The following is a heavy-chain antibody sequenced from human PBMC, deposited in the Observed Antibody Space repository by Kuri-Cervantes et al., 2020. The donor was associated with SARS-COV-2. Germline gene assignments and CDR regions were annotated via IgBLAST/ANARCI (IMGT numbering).Heavy chain of an antibody. CDR2: INPNSGGT. CDR3: AQLQFGDYYDSSGYPDAFDI. J-gene: IGHJ3*02. Sequence: ASVKVSCKASGYTFTGYYMHWVRQAPGQGLEWMGRINPNSGGTNYAQKFQGRVTMTRDTSTSTAYMELSRLRSDDTAVYYCAQLQFGDYYDSSGYPDAFDIWGQGTMVTVSS. V-gene: IGHV1-2*06. CDR1: GYTFTGYY. D-gene: IGHD3-22*01.